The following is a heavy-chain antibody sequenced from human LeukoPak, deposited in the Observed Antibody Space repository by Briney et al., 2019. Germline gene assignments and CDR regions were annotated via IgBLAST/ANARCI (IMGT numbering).Heavy chain of an antibody. J-gene: IGHJ4*02. V-gene: IGHV3-30*03. CDR3: AREASIVVRCSDY. CDR2: ISYDGSNK. D-gene: IGHD6-6*01. CDR1: GFTFSSYG. Sequence: GRSLRLSCAASGFTFSSYGMHWVRQAPGKGLEWVAVISYDGSNKYYADSVKGRFTISRDNSKNTLYLQMNSLRAEDTAVYYCAREASIVVRCSDYWGQGTLVTVSS.